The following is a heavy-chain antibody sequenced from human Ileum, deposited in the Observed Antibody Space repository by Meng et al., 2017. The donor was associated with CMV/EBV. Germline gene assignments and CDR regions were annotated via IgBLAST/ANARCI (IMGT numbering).Heavy chain of an antibody. Sequence: GESLKISCAASGFTFRTYWMSWARQAPGKGLEWVANIKQDGSKKYYVDSVRGRFTISRDNAGNSLYLEMNSLRVEDTAVYYCTRDDKWALDFWGQGTLVTVSS. CDR3: TRDDKWALDF. D-gene: IGHD1-26*01. V-gene: IGHV3-7*01. J-gene: IGHJ4*02. CDR2: IKQDGSKK. CDR1: GFTFRTYW.